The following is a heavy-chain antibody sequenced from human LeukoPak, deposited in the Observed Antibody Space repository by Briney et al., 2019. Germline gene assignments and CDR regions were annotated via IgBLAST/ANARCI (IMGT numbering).Heavy chain of an antibody. CDR3: TRRMTRGVITSPFDS. CDR1: GYSFTNYW. J-gene: IGHJ4*02. V-gene: IGHV5-51*01. CDR2: IYPGDSDT. D-gene: IGHD3-10*01. Sequence: GESVKISCKGSGYSFTNYWIGWVRQMPGKGLELMGLIYPGDSDTTYSPSFQGQVTISADKSITTAYLQWSSLKASDTAMYYCTRRMTRGVITSPFDSWGQGTLVSVSS.